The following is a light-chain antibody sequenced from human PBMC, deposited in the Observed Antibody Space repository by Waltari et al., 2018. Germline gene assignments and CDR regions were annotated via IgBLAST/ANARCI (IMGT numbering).Light chain of an antibody. CDR3: HSRDSSGNLYV. CDR1: SLRSYY. CDR2: GKN. J-gene: IGLJ1*01. Sequence: SSELPQDPAVSVALGQTVRITCQGDSLRSYYASWYKQKPGQAPVLVIYGKNNRPSGIPDRFSGSSAGNTASLTITGAQAEDEADYYCHSRDSSGNLYVFGTGTKVTVL. V-gene: IGLV3-19*01.